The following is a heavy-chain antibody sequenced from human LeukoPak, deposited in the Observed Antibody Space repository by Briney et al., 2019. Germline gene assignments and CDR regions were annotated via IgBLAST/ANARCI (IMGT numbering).Heavy chain of an antibody. D-gene: IGHD2-15*01. CDR2: IYSGGST. Sequence: GGSLRLSCAASGFTVSSNYMSWVRQAPGKGLEWVSVIYSGGSTYYADSVKGRFTISGDNSKNTLYLQMNSLRAEDTAVYYCASRIVVVAATPNIFDYWGQGTLVTVSS. V-gene: IGHV3-66*01. CDR3: ASRIVVVAATPNIFDY. CDR1: GFTVSSNY. J-gene: IGHJ4*02.